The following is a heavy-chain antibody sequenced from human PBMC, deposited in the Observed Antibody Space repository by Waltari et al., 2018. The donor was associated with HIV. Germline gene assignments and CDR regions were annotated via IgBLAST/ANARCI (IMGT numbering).Heavy chain of an antibody. D-gene: IGHD3-22*01. CDR3: ARDHYYGSSGYYSDY. V-gene: IGHV1-18*01. Sequence: QVHLVQSGAELRKPGASVTVSCKASGYTFTNYGITWVRQAPGQGLECMGWISGYNGDTKEAQKVRGRGTMTTDTSTSTAYLEMGSLRFDDTAVYYCARDHYYGSSGYYSDYWGQGTLVTVSS. J-gene: IGHJ4*02. CDR1: GYTFTNYG. CDR2: ISGYNGDT.